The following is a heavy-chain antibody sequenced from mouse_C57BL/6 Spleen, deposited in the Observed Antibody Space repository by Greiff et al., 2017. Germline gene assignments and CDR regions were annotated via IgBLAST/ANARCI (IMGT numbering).Heavy chain of an antibody. CDR2: INPNNGGT. Sequence: VQLQQSGPELVKPGASVKMSCKASGYTFTDYNMHWVKQSHGKSLEWIGYINPNNGGTSYNQKFKGKATLTVNKSSSTAYMELRSLTSEDSAVYYCARDGYYGSSLGYWGQGTTLTVSS. CDR3: ARDGYYGSSLGY. D-gene: IGHD1-1*01. CDR1: GYTFTDYN. V-gene: IGHV1-22*01. J-gene: IGHJ2*01.